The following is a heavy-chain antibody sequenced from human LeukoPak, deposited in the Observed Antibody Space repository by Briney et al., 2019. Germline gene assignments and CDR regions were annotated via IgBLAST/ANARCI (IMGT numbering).Heavy chain of an antibody. CDR3: VKFRGIQHYNYHMDV. J-gene: IGHJ6*03. Sequence: GGSLRLSCAASGFTFTTAWMSWFRRAPGKGLEGVSGLIGSGGNTYYADSVKGRVTISIDNSKNTLSLQMNSLRAEDAAVYYCVKFRGIQHYNYHMDVWGKGTTVTVSS. CDR1: GFTFTTAW. V-gene: IGHV3-23*01. D-gene: IGHD3-10*01. CDR2: LIGSGGNT.